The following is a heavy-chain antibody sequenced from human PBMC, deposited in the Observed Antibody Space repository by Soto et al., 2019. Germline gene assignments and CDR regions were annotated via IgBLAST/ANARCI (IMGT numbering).Heavy chain of an antibody. CDR2: INPNSGGT. D-gene: IGHD6-6*01. CDR1: GYTFTGYY. CDR3: ARSRAGEGSSARPDWYFDL. Sequence: ASVKVSCKASGYTFTGYYMHWGRQAPGQGLEWMGWINPNSGGTNYAQKFQGWVTMTRDTSISTAYMELSRLRSDDTAVYYCARSRAGEGSSARPDWYFDLWGRGTLVTVSS. V-gene: IGHV1-2*04. J-gene: IGHJ2*01.